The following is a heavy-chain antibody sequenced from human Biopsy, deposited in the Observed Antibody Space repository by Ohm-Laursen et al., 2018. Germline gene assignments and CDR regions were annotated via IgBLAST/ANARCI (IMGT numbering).Heavy chain of an antibody. Sequence: SVKVSCKAPEGTFSNYGVNWVRQPPGQGLEWLGGNIPILGTGNYAHQFQDRVTVVADTSTSTATMELRSLRSDDTAVYYCATKLTGYFHHWGQGTLVIVSS. CDR2: NIPILGTG. V-gene: IGHV1-69*06. D-gene: IGHD3-9*01. CDR1: EGTFSNYG. CDR3: ATKLTGYFHH. J-gene: IGHJ1*01.